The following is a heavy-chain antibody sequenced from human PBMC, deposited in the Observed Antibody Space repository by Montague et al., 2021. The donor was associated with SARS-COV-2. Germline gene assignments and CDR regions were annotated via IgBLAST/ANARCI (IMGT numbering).Heavy chain of an antibody. D-gene: IGHD3-3*01. CDR1: GGSISSSSHY. Sequence: SETLSLTCTVSGGSISSSSHYWGWIRQPPGKGLDWIGSIYYSGSTYYKPSLKSRVTIYVDTSKNQFSLKLSSATAADTAVYYCARHSGRDTIFGVITIPDAFDIWGQGTTVTVSS. J-gene: IGHJ3*02. V-gene: IGHV4-39*01. CDR3: ARHSGRDTIFGVITIPDAFDI. CDR2: IYYSGST.